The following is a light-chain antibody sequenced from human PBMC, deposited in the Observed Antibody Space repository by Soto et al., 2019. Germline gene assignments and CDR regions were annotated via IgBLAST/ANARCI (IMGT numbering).Light chain of an antibody. CDR2: EVS. CDR3: SSYTSSSTSRV. Sequence: QPALTQPASVSGSPGQSITISCTGTSSDVGGYNYVSWYQQHPGKAPKLMIYEVSNRPSGVSNRFSGSKSGNTASLTISGLQAEDEADYYCSSYTSSSTSRVFGTGTKVTVL. J-gene: IGLJ1*01. V-gene: IGLV2-14*01. CDR1: SSDVGGYNY.